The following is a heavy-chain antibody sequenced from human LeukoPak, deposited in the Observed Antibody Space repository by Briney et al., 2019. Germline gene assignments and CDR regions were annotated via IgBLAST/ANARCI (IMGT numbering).Heavy chain of an antibody. CDR3: ARELFIAARHWFDP. D-gene: IGHD6-6*01. CDR1: GFXFSSYS. V-gene: IGHV3-21*01. CDR2: ISSSSSYI. Sequence: PGGSPRLSCAASGFXFSSYSMNWVXXAPGKXLEWVSSISSSSSYIYYADSVKARFTISRDNAKNSLYLQMDSLRAEDTAVYYCARELFIAARHWFDPWGQGTLVTVSS. J-gene: IGHJ5*02.